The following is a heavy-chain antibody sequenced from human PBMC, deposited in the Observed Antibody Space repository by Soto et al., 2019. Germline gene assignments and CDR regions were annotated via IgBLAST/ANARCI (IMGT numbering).Heavy chain of an antibody. Sequence: PGESLKISCKASGYTFNTYWIAWVRQMPGKGLEGMGLIYPGDSDTRYSPSFQGQVTISADKSTSTAYLEWSSLKASDTAMYYCARLGFNQQLVLDKFRFDPWGQGTQVTVSS. D-gene: IGHD3-3*01. V-gene: IGHV5-51*01. J-gene: IGHJ5*02. CDR3: ARLGFNQQLVLDKFRFDP. CDR2: IYPGDSDT. CDR1: GYTFNTYW.